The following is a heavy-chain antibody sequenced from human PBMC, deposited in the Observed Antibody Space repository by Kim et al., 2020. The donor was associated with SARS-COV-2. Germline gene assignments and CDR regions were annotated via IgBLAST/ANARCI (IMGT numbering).Heavy chain of an antibody. D-gene: IGHD1-7*01. Sequence: AYTVKGRFTISRYNAENSLFLQMNSLRSEDTSMYYCAKDSWSTNWNFVDYWGQGTLVTVSS. V-gene: IGHV3-9*01. J-gene: IGHJ4*02. CDR3: AKDSWSTNWNFVDY.